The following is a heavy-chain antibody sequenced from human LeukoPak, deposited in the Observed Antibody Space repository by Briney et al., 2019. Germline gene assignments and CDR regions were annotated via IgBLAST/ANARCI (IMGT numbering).Heavy chain of an antibody. CDR2: ISKDGSMK. J-gene: IGHJ3*02. CDR3: AGESFDI. V-gene: IGHV3-30*04. CDR1: GFTFSNYA. Sequence: PGRSLRLSCAASGFTFSNYAMDWVRQAPGKGLEWVAVISKDGSMKYYADSVQGRFTVSRDNSNNTLYLQMNSLRTEDTAVYYCAGESFDIWGQGTMGTVSS.